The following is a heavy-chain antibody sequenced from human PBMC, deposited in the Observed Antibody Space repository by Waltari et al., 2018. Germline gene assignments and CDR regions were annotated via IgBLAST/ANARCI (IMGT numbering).Heavy chain of an antibody. D-gene: IGHD3-22*01. V-gene: IGHV2-5*01. CDR2: IYWNDDK. Sequence: QITLKESGPTLVKPTQTLTLTCTFSGFSLSTSGVGVGWIRQPPGKALGWLAPIYWNDDKRYSPSLKSRLTITKDTSKNQEVLTMTNMDPVDTATYYCAHSIGYYDSSGYYYWFDPWGQGTLVTVSS. J-gene: IGHJ5*02. CDR1: GFSLSTSGVG. CDR3: AHSIGYYDSSGYYYWFDP.